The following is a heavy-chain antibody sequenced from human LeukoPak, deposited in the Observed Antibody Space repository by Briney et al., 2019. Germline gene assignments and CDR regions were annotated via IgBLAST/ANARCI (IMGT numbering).Heavy chain of an antibody. CDR1: GFSFRNFA. V-gene: IGHV3-23*01. J-gene: IGHJ4*02. D-gene: IGHD1-26*01. Sequence: GGSMRLSCVASGFSFRNFAMGWVRQAPGKGLEWISVISFSGDAAFYTDSVKGRFIISRENSRNTLYLDMNSLRAEDAAVYFCVKRTGGYGPFDYWGQGILVTVSS. CDR2: ISFSGDAA. CDR3: VKRTGGYGPFDY.